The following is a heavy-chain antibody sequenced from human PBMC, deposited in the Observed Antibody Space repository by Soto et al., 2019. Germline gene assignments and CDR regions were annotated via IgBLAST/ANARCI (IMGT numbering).Heavy chain of an antibody. CDR1: GLTFSSYA. CDR3: AKSPRSKTAVAGTTLTYYYYYMDG. V-gene: IGHV3-23*01. CDR2: ISGSGGST. J-gene: IGHJ6*03. D-gene: IGHD6-19*01. Sequence: EVQLLESGGGLVQPGGSLRLSCAASGLTFSSYAVSWVRQAPGTGLEWVSSISGSGGSTYYADSVKGRFTISRDNSKNTLYLQMNSLRAEDTAVYYCAKSPRSKTAVAGTTLTYYYYYMDGWGQGTTVTVSS.